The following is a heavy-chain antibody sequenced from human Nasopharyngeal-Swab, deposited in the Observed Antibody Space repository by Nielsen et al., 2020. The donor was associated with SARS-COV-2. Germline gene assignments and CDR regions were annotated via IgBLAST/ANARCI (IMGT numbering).Heavy chain of an antibody. CDR1: GFTFGNAW. J-gene: IGHJ4*02. V-gene: IGHV3-15*01. CDR2: IKSKTDGGTT. CDR3: TLDIVVVPAAQTDY. D-gene: IGHD2-2*03. Sequence: GGSLRLSCAASGFTFGNAWMSWVRQAPGKGLEWVGRIKSKTDGGTTDYAAPVKGRFTISRDDSKNTLYLQMNSLKTEDTAVYYCTLDIVVVPAAQTDYWGQGTLVTVSS.